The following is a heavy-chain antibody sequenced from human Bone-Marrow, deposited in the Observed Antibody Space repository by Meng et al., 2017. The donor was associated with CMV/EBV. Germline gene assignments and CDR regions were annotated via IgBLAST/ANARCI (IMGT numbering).Heavy chain of an antibody. CDR2: ISYSGST. CDR1: GGSISSYY. D-gene: IGHD3-3*01. Sequence: GSLRLSCTVSGGSISSYYWGWIRQPPGKGLEWIGAISYSGSTYYNPSLKSRVTISVDTSKNQFFLKLSSMTAADTAVYYCARHINFWSAYYYYGLDVWGQGTTVTVSS. J-gene: IGHJ6*02. CDR3: ARHINFWSAYYYYGLDV. V-gene: IGHV4-39*01.